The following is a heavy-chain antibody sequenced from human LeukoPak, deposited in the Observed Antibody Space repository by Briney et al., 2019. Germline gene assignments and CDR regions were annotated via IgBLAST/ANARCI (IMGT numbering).Heavy chain of an antibody. D-gene: IGHD2-21*01. Sequence: GGSLRLSCAASGFTFSSYTMNWVRQAPGKGLEWVSYISSSSNYIYYADSLEGRFTISRDNARNSLYLQMNSLRAEDTAVYYCASRHDLIDWGQGTLVTVSS. CDR1: GFTFSSYT. V-gene: IGHV3-21*01. CDR3: ASRHDLID. CDR2: ISSSSNYI. J-gene: IGHJ4*02.